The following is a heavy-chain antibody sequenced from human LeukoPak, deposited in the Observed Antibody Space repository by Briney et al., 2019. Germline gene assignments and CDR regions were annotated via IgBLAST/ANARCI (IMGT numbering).Heavy chain of an antibody. Sequence: GGSLRLSCAASGFAFSTFAMSWVRQAPGKGLDWVSSISGSGGSTYYADSVKGRCTISRDSSKNTLYLQMNSLRAEDTAVYYCAKGVGTNKGGYYIDYWGQGTPVTVSS. CDR1: GFAFSTFA. J-gene: IGHJ4*02. D-gene: IGHD1-26*01. V-gene: IGHV3-23*01. CDR3: AKGVGTNKGGYYIDY. CDR2: ISGSGGST.